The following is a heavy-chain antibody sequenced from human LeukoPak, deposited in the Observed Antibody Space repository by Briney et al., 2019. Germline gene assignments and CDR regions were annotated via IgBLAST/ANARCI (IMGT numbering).Heavy chain of an antibody. D-gene: IGHD3-10*01. V-gene: IGHV3-48*01. J-gene: IGHJ4*02. Sequence: GGSLRLSCAASGFTFSTYNMNWVRQAPGKGLEWVSFISSSSDTIYYADSVKGRFTISRDNAKNSLYLQMNSLRVEDTAVYYCATLRLLWFGELLFGYYFDYWGQGTLVTVSS. CDR1: GFTFSTYN. CDR3: ATLRLLWFGELLFGYYFDY. CDR2: ISSSSDTI.